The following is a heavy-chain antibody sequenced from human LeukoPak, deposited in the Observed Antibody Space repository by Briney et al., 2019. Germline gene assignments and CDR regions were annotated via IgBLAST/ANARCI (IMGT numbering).Heavy chain of an antibody. Sequence: SETLSLTCTVSGGSISSSSYYWGWIRQPPGKGLEWIGSIYYSGSTYYNPSLKSRVTISVDMSKSQFSLKLSSVTAADTAVYYCARQLGCCSSTSCYADKVDYWGQGTLVTVSS. V-gene: IGHV4-39*01. CDR2: IYYSGST. CDR1: GGSISSSSYY. D-gene: IGHD2-2*01. J-gene: IGHJ4*02. CDR3: ARQLGCCSSTSCYADKVDY.